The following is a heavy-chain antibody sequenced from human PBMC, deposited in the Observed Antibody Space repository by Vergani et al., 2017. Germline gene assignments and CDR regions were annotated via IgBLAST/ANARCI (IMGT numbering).Heavy chain of an antibody. CDR1: GFTFSSYE. D-gene: IGHD2-2*02. CDR3: ARAPSSRQLLYVNWFDP. CDR2: ISSSGSTI. V-gene: IGHV3-48*03. Sequence: EVQLVESVGGLVQPGGSLRLSCAASGFTFSSYEMNWVRQAPGKGLEWVSYISSSGSTIYYADSVKGRFTISRDNAKNSLYLQMNSLRAEDTAVYYCARAPSSRQLLYVNWFDPWGQGTLVTVSS. J-gene: IGHJ5*02.